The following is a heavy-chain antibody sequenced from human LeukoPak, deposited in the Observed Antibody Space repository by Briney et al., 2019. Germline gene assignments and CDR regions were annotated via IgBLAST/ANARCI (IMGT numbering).Heavy chain of an antibody. D-gene: IGHD6-19*01. V-gene: IGHV1-3*01. J-gene: IGHJ4*02. Sequence: ASVKVSCKASGYTFTSYAMHWVRQAPGQRLEWMGWINAGNGNTKYSQKFQGRVTITRDTSASTAYMELSSLRSEDTAVYYCARDLGQWLTLSYYFDYWGQGTLVTVSS. CDR3: ARDLGQWLTLSYYFDY. CDR1: GYTFTSYA. CDR2: INAGNGNT.